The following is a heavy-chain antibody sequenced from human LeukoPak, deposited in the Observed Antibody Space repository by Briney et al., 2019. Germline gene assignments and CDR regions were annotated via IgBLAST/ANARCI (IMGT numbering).Heavy chain of an antibody. J-gene: IGHJ4*02. CDR2: ISYDGSNK. D-gene: IGHD7-27*01. CDR3: ARDGDFKSWSFGDY. Sequence: SGGSLRLSCAASGFTFSSYAMSWVRQAPGKGLEWVAVISYDGSNKYYADSVKGRFTISRDNSKNTLYLQMNSLRAEDTAVYYCARDGDFKSWSFGDYWGQGTLVTVSS. CDR1: GFTFSSYA. V-gene: IGHV3-30-3*01.